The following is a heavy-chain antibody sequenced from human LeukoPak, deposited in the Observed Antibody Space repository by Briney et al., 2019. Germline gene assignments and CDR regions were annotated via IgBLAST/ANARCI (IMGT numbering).Heavy chain of an antibody. CDR2: IYPGDSDT. CDR3: ARHFRAYCADECYSGDY. V-gene: IGHV5-51*01. Sequence: GESLKISCRGSGYSFTSYWIGWVRQMPGKGLEWMGIIYPGDSDTRYSPSFQGQVTISADKSISTAYLQWSSLKASDTAMYYCARHFRAYCADECYSGDYWGQGTLVTVSS. CDR1: GYSFTSYW. J-gene: IGHJ4*02. D-gene: IGHD2-21*01.